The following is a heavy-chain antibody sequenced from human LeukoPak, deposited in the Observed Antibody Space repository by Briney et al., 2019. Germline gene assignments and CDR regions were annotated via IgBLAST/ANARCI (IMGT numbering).Heavy chain of an antibody. CDR1: GGSFSGYY. Sequence: SETLSLTCAVYGGSFSGYYWSWIRQPPGKGLEWIGEINHSGSTNYNPSLKSRVTISVDTSKNQFSLKLSSVTAADTAVYYCAGKRLIVVDIYFQHWGQGTLVTVSS. CDR3: AGKRLIVVDIYFQH. D-gene: IGHD3-22*01. J-gene: IGHJ1*01. CDR2: INHSGST. V-gene: IGHV4-34*01.